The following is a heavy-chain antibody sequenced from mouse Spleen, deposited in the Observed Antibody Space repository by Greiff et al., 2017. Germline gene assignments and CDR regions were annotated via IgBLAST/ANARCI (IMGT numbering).Heavy chain of an antibody. CDR2: INPSNGGT. CDR3: ARDVRPLGYFDV. Sequence: QVQLQQPGTELVKPGASVTLSCKASGYTFTSYWMHWVKQRPGQGLEWIGNINPSNGGTNYNEKFKSKATLTVDKSSSTAYMQLSSLTSEDSAVYYCARDVRPLGYFDVWGAGTTVTVSS. V-gene: IGHV1-53*01. CDR1: GYTFTSYW. J-gene: IGHJ1*01. D-gene: IGHD2-14*01.